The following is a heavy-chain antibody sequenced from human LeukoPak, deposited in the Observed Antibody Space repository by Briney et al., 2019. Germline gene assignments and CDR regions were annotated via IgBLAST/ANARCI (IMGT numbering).Heavy chain of an antibody. V-gene: IGHV3-30*02. D-gene: IGHD6-13*01. CDR3: AKNLAGTLFDY. CDR2: IRSDGSNK. Sequence: PGGSLRLSCAASGFTFSSDGMHWVRQAPGKGLEWVAFIRSDGSNKYYADSVKGRFTISRDNSKNTLYLQMNSLRAEDTAVYYCAKNLAGTLFDYGGEGTLVTVSS. J-gene: IGHJ4*02. CDR1: GFTFSSDG.